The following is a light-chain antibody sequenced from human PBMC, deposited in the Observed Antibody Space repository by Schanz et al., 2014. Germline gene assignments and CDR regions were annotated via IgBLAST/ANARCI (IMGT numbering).Light chain of an antibody. CDR3: SSNVGSNNFQ. CDR1: SSDVGGYDY. V-gene: IGLV2-8*01. CDR2: DVT. J-gene: IGLJ3*02. Sequence: QSALTQPASVSGSPGQSITISCTGTSSDVGGYDYVSWYQQHPGKAPKLMISDVTKRPSGVPDRFSGSKSGNTASLTISGLQSEYEGEYSCSSNVGSNNFQFGGGTQLTVL.